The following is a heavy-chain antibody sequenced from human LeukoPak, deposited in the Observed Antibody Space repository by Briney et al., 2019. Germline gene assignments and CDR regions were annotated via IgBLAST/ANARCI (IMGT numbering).Heavy chain of an antibody. CDR3: ARDRGSSSWPLGFDY. V-gene: IGHV3-66*01. CDR1: GFDISYNY. CDR2: IHTGGTT. D-gene: IGHD6-13*01. Sequence: GGSLRLSCVASGFDISYNYVGWVRQAPGKGLEWVSVIHTGGTTHYTDSVKGRFTISKDNSNNTVYLQMNSVRVEDTAVYYCARDRGSSSWPLGFDYWGQGTLVTVSS. J-gene: IGHJ4*02.